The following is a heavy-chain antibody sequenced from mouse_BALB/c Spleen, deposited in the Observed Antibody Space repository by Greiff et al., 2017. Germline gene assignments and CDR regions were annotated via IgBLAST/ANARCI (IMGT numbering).Heavy chain of an antibody. CDR3: ARGEISYFDY. CDR2: ISYDGSN. Sequence: EVQLQESGPGLVKPSQSLSLTCSVTGYSITSGYYWNWIRQFPGNKLEWMGYISYDGSNNYNPSLKNRISITRDTSKNQFFLKLNSVTTEDTATYYCARGEISYFDYWGQGTTLTVSS. CDR1: GYSITSGYY. J-gene: IGHJ2*01. V-gene: IGHV3-6*02.